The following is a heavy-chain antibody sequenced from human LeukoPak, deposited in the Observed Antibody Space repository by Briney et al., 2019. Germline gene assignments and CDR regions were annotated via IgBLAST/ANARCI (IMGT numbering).Heavy chain of an antibody. D-gene: IGHD2-2*01. CDR1: GYTFTSYY. V-gene: IGHV1-46*01. J-gene: IGHJ6*02. CDR3: AISPVERSSHGRDV. CDR2: INPSGGST. Sequence: GASVKVSCRASGYTFTSYYMHWVRHAPGQGLEWMGIINPSGGSTSYAQKFQGRVTLTRDTSTSTVYMELSSLRSEDTAVYYCAISPVERSSHGRDVWGQGNTVTVSS.